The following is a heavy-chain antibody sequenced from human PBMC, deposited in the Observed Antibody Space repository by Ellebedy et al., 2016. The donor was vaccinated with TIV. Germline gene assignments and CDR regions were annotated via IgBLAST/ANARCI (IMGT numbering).Heavy chain of an antibody. Sequence: SQTLSLTCVISGDSVSTDIGWNWIRQSPSRGLDWLGRTYYRSKWNNAYAVSLKSLITINPETSKHLFSLQLHSVPPEDTAVYYCARGWFGSGMGVWGQGTTVTVSS. CDR1: GDSVSTDIG. D-gene: IGHD3-10*01. J-gene: IGHJ6*02. CDR3: ARGWFGSGMGV. CDR2: TYYRSKWNN. V-gene: IGHV6-1*01.